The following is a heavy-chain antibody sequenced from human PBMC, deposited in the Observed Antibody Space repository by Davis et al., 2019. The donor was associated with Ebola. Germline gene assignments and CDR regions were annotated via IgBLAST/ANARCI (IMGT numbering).Heavy chain of an antibody. CDR2: ISSSSSYI. CDR1: GFTFSSYS. D-gene: IGHD2-15*01. V-gene: IGHV3-21*01. J-gene: IGHJ4*02. CDR3: ARDAYGGGSNRYFDY. Sequence: GGSLRLSSAASGFTFSSYSMNWVRQAPGKGLEWVSSISSSSSYIYYADSVKGRFTISRDNAKNSLYLQMNSLRAEDTAVYYCARDAYGGGSNRYFDYWGQGTLVTVSS.